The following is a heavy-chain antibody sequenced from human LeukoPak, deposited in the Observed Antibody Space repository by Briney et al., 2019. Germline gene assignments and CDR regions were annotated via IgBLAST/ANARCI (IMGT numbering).Heavy chain of an antibody. J-gene: IGHJ4*02. CDR1: GGSISSGGYS. CDR2: IYHSGST. CDR3: ARGGSGYFDWLLFFDY. Sequence: SETLSLTCTVSGGSISSGGYSWSWIRQPPGKGLEWIGYIYHSGSTYYNPSLKSRVTISVDRSKNQFSLKLSSVTAADTAVYYCARGGSGYFDWLLFFDYWGQGTLVTVSS. D-gene: IGHD3-9*01. V-gene: IGHV4-30-2*01.